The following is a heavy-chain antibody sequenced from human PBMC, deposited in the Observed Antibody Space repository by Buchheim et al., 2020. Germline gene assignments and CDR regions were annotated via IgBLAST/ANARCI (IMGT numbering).Heavy chain of an antibody. CDR3: ARDCLRDHVCGSGSHYYGMDV. Sequence: QVQLQESGPGLVKPSQTLSLTCTVSGGSISSGGYYWSWIRQHPGKGLEWIGYIYYSGSTYYNPSLKSRVTISVDTSKNQFSLKLGSVTAADTAVYYCARDCLRDHVCGSGSHYYGMDVWGQGTT. V-gene: IGHV4-31*03. CDR2: IYYSGST. CDR1: GGSISSGGYY. J-gene: IGHJ6*02. D-gene: IGHD3-10*01.